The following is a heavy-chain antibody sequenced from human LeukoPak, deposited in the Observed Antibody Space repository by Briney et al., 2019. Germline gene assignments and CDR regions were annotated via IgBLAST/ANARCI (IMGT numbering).Heavy chain of an antibody. Sequence: GGSLRLSCAASGFTFSSYSMNWVRQAPGKGLEWVSSISNSSSYIYYADSVKGRFTISRDNAKNSLYLQMNSLRAEDTAVYYCARARPGGSYYRFSFDYWGQGTLVTVSS. CDR2: ISNSSSYI. CDR3: ARARPGGSYYRFSFDY. CDR1: GFTFSSYS. J-gene: IGHJ4*02. V-gene: IGHV3-21*01. D-gene: IGHD1-26*01.